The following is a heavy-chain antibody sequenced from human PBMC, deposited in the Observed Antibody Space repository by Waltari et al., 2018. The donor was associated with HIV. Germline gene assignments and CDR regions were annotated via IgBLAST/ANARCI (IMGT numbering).Heavy chain of an antibody. CDR1: GDSIGSYY. CDR3: ARVGAASRNYFYYGVDV. D-gene: IGHD3-16*01. CDR2: VYYTGTT. V-gene: IGHV4-59*01. Sequence: QVQVQESGPGLVKPSETLSLTCTVSGDSIGSYYWSWIRQPPGKGLEWVGYVYYTGTTHYNPSLKSRVTISLDTSKKQFFLRLTSVTAADTAVYYCARVGAASRNYFYYGVDVWGQGSTVTVSS. J-gene: IGHJ6*02.